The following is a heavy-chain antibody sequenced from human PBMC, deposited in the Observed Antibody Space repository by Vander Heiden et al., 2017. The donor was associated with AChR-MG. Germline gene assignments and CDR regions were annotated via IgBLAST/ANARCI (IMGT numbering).Heavy chain of an antibody. CDR3: AREVSGTLSSPPNYYYYYYMDV. D-gene: IGHD1-1*01. CDR2: INAGNGNT. J-gene: IGHJ6*03. CDR1: GYTFTSYA. Sequence: QVQLVQSGAEVKKPGASVKVSCKASGYTFTSYAMHWVRQAPGQRLEWMGWINAGNGNTKYSQKFQGRVTITRDTSASTAYMELSSLRSEDTAVYYCAREVSGTLSSPPNYYYYYYMDVWGKGTTVTVSS. V-gene: IGHV1-3*01.